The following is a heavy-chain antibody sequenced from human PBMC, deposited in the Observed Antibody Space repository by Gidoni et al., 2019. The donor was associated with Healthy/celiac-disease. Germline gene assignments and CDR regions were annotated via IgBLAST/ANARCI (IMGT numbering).Heavy chain of an antibody. J-gene: IGHJ6*02. CDR2: IYYSGST. CDR3: ATRYNWNYYGMDV. CDR1: GGSISSGGYY. V-gene: IGHV4-31*03. D-gene: IGHD1-20*01. Sequence: QVQLQESGPGLVKPSQTLSLTCPVSGGSISSGGYYWSWIRQHPGKGLEWIGYIYYSGSTYYNPSLKSRVTITVDTSKNQFSLKLSSVTAADTAVYYCATRYNWNYYGMDVWGQGTTVTVSS.